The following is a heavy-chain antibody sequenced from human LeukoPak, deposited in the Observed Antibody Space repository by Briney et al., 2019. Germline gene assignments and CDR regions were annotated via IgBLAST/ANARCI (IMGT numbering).Heavy chain of an antibody. D-gene: IGHD3-22*01. Sequence: ASVQVSCKASGYTFTSYYIHWLRQAPGQGFEWMGWSDPNSGATKYEHFQGRVTMTRDTSISTAYMELSRLRSDDTAVYYCARGNYYDNNGYSPELRYWGQGTLVTVSS. V-gene: IGHV1-2*02. CDR3: ARGNYYDNNGYSPELRY. CDR2: SDPNSGAT. CDR1: GYTFTSYY. J-gene: IGHJ4*02.